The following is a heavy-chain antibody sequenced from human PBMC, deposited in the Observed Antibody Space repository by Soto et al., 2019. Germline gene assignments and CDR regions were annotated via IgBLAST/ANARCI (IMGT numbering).Heavy chain of an antibody. D-gene: IGHD2-2*01. CDR2: ISSSSSYI. V-gene: IGHV3-21*01. J-gene: IGHJ6*03. CDR3: ARDMPYYYYMDV. Sequence: GSLRLSCAASGFTFSSYSMNWFRQAPGKGLEWVSSISSSSSYIYYADSVKGRFTISRDNAKNSPYLQMNSLRAEDTAVYYCARDMPYYYYMDVWGKGTTVTVSS. CDR1: GFTFSSYS.